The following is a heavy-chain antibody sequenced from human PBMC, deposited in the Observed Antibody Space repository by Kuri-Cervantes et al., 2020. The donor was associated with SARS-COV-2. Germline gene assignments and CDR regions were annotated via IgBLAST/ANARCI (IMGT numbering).Heavy chain of an antibody. CDR2: IYPGDSDT. D-gene: IGHD3-3*01. J-gene: IGHJ4*02. CDR1: GYSFTSYW. CDR3: ARGAPWSGYYGAFDY. V-gene: IGHV5-51*01. Sequence: GGSLRLSCKCSGYSFTSYWIGWVRQMPGKGLEWMGIIYPGDSDTRYSPSFQGQVTISADKSISTAYLQWSSLKASDTAMYYCARGAPWSGYYGAFDYWGQGTLVTVSS.